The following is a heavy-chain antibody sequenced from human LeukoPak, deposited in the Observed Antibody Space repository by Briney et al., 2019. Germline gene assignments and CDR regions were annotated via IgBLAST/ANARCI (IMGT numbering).Heavy chain of an antibody. D-gene: IGHD3-22*01. CDR3: ARDYYDSSGYYSYYYYMDV. CDR2: IIPIFGTA. CDR1: GGTFSSYA. Sequence: SVKVSCKASGGTFSSYAISWVRQAPGQGLEWMGGIIPIFGTANYAQKFQGRVTITADESTSTAYMELSSLRSEDTAVYYCARDYYDSSGYYSYYYYMDVWGKGTTVTVSS. J-gene: IGHJ6*03. V-gene: IGHV1-69*13.